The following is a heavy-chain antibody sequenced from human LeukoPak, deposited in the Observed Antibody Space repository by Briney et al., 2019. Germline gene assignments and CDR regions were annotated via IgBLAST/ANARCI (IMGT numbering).Heavy chain of an antibody. Sequence: SETLSLTCTVSGGSISSYYWSWIRQPPGKGLEWIGYIYYTGSTNYNPSLKSRVTISVDTSKNQFSLKLNSVTAADTAVFYCVRAQIQLWSFDYWGQGTLVTVSS. V-gene: IGHV4-59*01. CDR2: IYYTGST. J-gene: IGHJ4*02. CDR1: GGSISSYY. CDR3: VRAQIQLWSFDY. D-gene: IGHD5-18*01.